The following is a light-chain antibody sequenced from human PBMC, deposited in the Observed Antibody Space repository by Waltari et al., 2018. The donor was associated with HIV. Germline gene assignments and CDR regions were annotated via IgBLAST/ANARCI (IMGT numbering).Light chain of an antibody. V-gene: IGLV2-11*01. CDR2: DVS. Sequence: QSALTQPRPVSGSPGQSVTIPCTGTSSDVGVYNFFSWSQQHPGKAPKLMIYDVSKRPSGVPDRFSGSKSGNTASLTISGLQAEDEADYYCCSYAGSYPVVFGGGTKLTVL. CDR1: SSDVGVYNF. CDR3: CSYAGSYPVV. J-gene: IGLJ2*01.